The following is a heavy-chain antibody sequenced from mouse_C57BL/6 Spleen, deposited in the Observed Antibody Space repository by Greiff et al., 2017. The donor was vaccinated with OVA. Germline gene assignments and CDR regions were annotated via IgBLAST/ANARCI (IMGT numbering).Heavy chain of an antibody. CDR1: GYTFTSYW. CDR2: IDPSDSYT. Sequence: QVQLKQPGAELVMPGASVKLSCKASGYTFTSYWMHWVKQRPGQGLEWIGEIDPSDSYTNYNQKFKGKSTLTVDKSSSTAYMQLSSLTSEDSAVYYCARRTYYDYDEGVDYWGQGTTLTVSS. D-gene: IGHD2-4*01. V-gene: IGHV1-69*01. CDR3: ARRTYYDYDEGVDY. J-gene: IGHJ2*01.